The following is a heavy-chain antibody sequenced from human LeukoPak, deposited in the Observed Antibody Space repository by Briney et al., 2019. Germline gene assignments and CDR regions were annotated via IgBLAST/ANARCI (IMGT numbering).Heavy chain of an antibody. CDR3: ARGYSFGQYFDS. J-gene: IGHJ4*02. V-gene: IGHV3-33*01. Sequence: TGGSLRLSCAASGFTFSSYGVHWVRQAPGKGLKWVAVIWYDGSNKYYADSVKGRFTISRDNSKNTLYLQMNSLRPEDTAVYYCARGYSFGQYFDSWGQGTLVTVSS. CDR1: GFTFSSYG. D-gene: IGHD5-18*01. CDR2: IWYDGSNK.